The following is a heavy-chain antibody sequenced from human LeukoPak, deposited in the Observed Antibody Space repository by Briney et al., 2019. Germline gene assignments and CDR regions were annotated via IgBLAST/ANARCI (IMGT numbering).Heavy chain of an antibody. V-gene: IGHV4-4*07. D-gene: IGHD5-24*01. CDR3: ARGQLGDAYNFEY. J-gene: IGHJ4*02. CDR1: GGSISNYY. Sequence: SETPSLTCTVSGGSISNYYWSWIRQPAGKGLEWIGRIYTSGSTNCNPSLKSRVTMSVDTSKNQFSLKLSSVTAADTAVYYCARGQLGDAYNFEYWGQGTVVTVSS. CDR2: IYTSGST.